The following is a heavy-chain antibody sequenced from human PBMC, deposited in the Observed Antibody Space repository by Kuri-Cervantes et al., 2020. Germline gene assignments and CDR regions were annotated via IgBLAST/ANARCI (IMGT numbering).Heavy chain of an antibody. Sequence: SETLSLTCTVSGGSISSYYWSWIRQPAGKGLEWIGRIYTSGSTNYNPSLKSRVTMSVDTSKNQFSLKLSSVTAADTAVYYCARGGVSRCSSTSCYRGLYYYGMDVWGQGTTVTVSS. V-gene: IGHV4-4*07. CDR2: IYTSGST. D-gene: IGHD2-2*02. J-gene: IGHJ6*02. CDR3: ARGGVSRCSSTSCYRGLYYYGMDV. CDR1: GGSISSYY.